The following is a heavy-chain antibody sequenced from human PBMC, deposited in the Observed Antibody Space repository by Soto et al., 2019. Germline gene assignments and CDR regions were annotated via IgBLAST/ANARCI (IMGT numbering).Heavy chain of an antibody. V-gene: IGHV1-3*01. CDR3: AIKIPYYYDTSGFKDAFDI. CDR1: GYTFTTYT. D-gene: IGHD3-22*01. CDR2: INAGNGNT. J-gene: IGHJ3*02. Sequence: GASVKVSCKASGYTFTTYTMHWVRQAPGQRHEWMGWINAGNGNTKYSQKFQGRVTITRDTSASTAYMELSSLRSEDTAVYYCAIKIPYYYDTSGFKDAFDIWGQGTMVTVSS.